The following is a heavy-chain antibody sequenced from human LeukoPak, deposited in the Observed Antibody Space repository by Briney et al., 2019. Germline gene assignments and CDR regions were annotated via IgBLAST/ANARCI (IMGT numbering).Heavy chain of an antibody. CDR1: GFTFSSYA. V-gene: IGHV3-23*01. Sequence: GGSPRLSCAASGFTFSSYAMNWVRQAPGKGLEWVSVMTSSGGGTDYADSVKGRFTISRDNFKNTLYLQMNSLRAEDTAVYYCAKAHYFGSGSFDHWGQGTLVTVSP. CDR3: AKAHYFGSGSFDH. J-gene: IGHJ4*02. CDR2: MTSSGGGT. D-gene: IGHD3-10*01.